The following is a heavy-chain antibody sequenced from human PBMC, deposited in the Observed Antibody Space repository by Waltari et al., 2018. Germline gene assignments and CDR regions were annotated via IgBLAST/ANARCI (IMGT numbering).Heavy chain of an antibody. J-gene: IGHJ4*02. D-gene: IGHD3-3*01. CDR1: GFTFSAYR. CDR3: AIQISGVVF. V-gene: IGHV3-74*01. CDR2: INADGRAT. Sequence: EVQLVESGGGLVQPGGSLRLSCEASGFTFSAYRMHWVRQAPGKGLVWVSLINADGRATLYADSVKGRFTMSRDNAKDTLYLQMNSLRGEDTAVYYCAIQISGVVFWGQGTLVIVSS.